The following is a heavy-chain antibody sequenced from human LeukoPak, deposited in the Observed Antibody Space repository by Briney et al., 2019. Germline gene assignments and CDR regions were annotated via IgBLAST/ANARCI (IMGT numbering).Heavy chain of an antibody. Sequence: GGSLRLSCAASGFTFSSYSMNWVRQAPGKGLEWVSSISSSSSYIYYADSVKGRFTISRDNAKNSLYLQMNSLRAEDTAVYYCARDSDIVATPLDYWGQGTLVTVSS. CDR3: ARDSDIVATPLDY. CDR2: ISSSSSYI. J-gene: IGHJ4*02. D-gene: IGHD5-12*01. CDR1: GFTFSSYS. V-gene: IGHV3-21*01.